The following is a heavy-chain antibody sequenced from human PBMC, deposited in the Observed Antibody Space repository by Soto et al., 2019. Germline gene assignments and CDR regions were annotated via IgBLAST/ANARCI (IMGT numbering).Heavy chain of an antibody. V-gene: IGHV3-33*01. CDR1: GFTFSSYG. J-gene: IGHJ3*02. CDR3: ARSIEYYDFWSGYYGRRADACDI. D-gene: IGHD3-3*01. Sequence: QVQLVESGGGVVQPGRSLRLSCAASGFTFSSYGMHWVRQAPGKGLEWVAVIWYDGSNKYYADSVKGRFTISRDNSKNTLYLQMNSLRAEDTAVYYCARSIEYYDFWSGYYGRRADACDIWGQGTMVTVSS. CDR2: IWYDGSNK.